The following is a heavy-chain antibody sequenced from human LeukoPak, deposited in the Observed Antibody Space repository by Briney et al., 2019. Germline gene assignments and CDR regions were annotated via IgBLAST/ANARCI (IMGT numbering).Heavy chain of an antibody. V-gene: IGHV3-23*01. Sequence: GGSLRLSCAASGFTFSSYAMSWVRQAPGKGLEWVSIISDSGGVTYYADSVKGRFTISRDNSKNTLYLQMNSLRAEDTAVYYCAKGRMTYCSSTSCYRTSDYWGQETLVTVSS. J-gene: IGHJ4*02. D-gene: IGHD2-2*01. CDR1: GFTFSSYA. CDR2: ISDSGGVT. CDR3: AKGRMTYCSSTSCYRTSDY.